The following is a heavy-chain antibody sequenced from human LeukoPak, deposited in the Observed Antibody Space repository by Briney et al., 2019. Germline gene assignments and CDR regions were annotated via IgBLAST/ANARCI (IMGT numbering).Heavy chain of an antibody. CDR2: IGGSGAYT. CDR1: GFTFTNYA. Sequence: GGSLRLSCAASGFTFTNYAMSWVRQAPGKGLEWVSSIGGSGAYTFQADSVKGRFTISRDNAKNSLFLQMDSLRAEDTAVYYCVRGDSRDYWGQGTLVTVSS. CDR3: VRGDSRDY. V-gene: IGHV3-21*01. J-gene: IGHJ4*02. D-gene: IGHD3-22*01.